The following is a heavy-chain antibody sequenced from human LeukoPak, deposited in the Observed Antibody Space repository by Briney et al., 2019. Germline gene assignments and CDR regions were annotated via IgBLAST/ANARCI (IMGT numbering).Heavy chain of an antibody. J-gene: IGHJ3*02. V-gene: IGHV1-69*02. Sequence: SVKVSXKASGGTFSSYTISWVRQAPGQGLEWMGRIIPILGIANYAQKFQGRVTITADKSTSTAYMELSSLRSEDTAVYYCARADPARAFDIWGQGTMVTVSS. D-gene: IGHD6-6*01. CDR1: GGTFSSYT. CDR3: ARADPARAFDI. CDR2: IIPILGIA.